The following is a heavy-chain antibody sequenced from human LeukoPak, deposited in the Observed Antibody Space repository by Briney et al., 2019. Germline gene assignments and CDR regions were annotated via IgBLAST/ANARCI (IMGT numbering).Heavy chain of an antibody. Sequence: PSETLSLTCTVSGGSISSSRYYWGWIRQPQGKGLEWIVNIYYSGSTYYNPSLKSRVTISLDTSKNQFSLKLSSMTAADTAVYYCARRDIAARLNWFDPWGQGTLVTVSS. CDR1: GGSISSSRYY. CDR2: IYYSGST. D-gene: IGHD6-6*01. V-gene: IGHV4-39*01. J-gene: IGHJ5*02. CDR3: ARRDIAARLNWFDP.